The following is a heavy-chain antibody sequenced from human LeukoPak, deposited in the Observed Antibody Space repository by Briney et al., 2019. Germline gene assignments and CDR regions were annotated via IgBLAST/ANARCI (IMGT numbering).Heavy chain of an antibody. V-gene: IGHV3-23*01. D-gene: IGHD3-9*01. CDR3: TRRSSGYDA. CDR2: ISGSGGST. CDR1: GFTFSSYG. J-gene: IGHJ5*02. Sequence: GGSLRLSCAASGFTFSSYGMSWVRQAPGKGLEWVSVISGSGGSTYYADSVKGRFTISRDNSKNTLYLQMNSLRAEDTAVYYCTRRSSGYDAWGQGILVTVSS.